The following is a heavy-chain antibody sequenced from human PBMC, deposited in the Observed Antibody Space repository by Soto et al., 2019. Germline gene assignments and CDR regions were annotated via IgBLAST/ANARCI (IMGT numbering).Heavy chain of an antibody. V-gene: IGHV4-59*01. J-gene: IGHJ4*02. CDR2: IYYSGST. Sequence: SETLSLTCTVSGGSISSYYWSWIRQPPGKGLEWIGYIYYSGSTNYNPSLKSRVTISVDTSKNQFSLKLSSVTAADTAVYYCARTGGYSYGPQFDYWGQGTLVTVSS. D-gene: IGHD5-18*01. CDR3: ARTGGYSYGPQFDY. CDR1: GGSISSYY.